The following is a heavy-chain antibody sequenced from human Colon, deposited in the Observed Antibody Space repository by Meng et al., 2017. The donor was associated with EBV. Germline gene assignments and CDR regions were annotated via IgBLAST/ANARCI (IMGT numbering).Heavy chain of an antibody. D-gene: IGHD3-22*01. CDR2: IYHSGST. Sequence: GTGLVKPAGTLLLTCAVSNASISSFNWWSWVRQPPGKGLEWIGQIYHSGSTHYNPSLKNRVTLSLDKSKDQFSLHLTSVTAADTAVYYCATSGKDDSSGYYPKTRIVFYSWGQGTLVTVSS. CDR3: ATSGKDDSSGYYPKTRIVFYS. J-gene: IGHJ4*02. V-gene: IGHV4-4*02. CDR1: NASISSFNW.